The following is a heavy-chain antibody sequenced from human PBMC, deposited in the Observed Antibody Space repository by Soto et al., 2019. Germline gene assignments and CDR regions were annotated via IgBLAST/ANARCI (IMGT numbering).Heavy chain of an antibody. D-gene: IGHD1-26*01. CDR3: AKIESTLYYSRD. CDR1: GFTVSSNY. Sequence: GGSLRLSCAASGFTVSSNYMSWVRQAPGKGLEWVSVIYSGGSTYYADSVKGRFTISRDNSRNTLYLQMNSLRAEDTAIYYCAKIESTLYYSRDWGQGTLVTVSS. V-gene: IGHV3-53*01. CDR2: IYSGGST. J-gene: IGHJ4*02.